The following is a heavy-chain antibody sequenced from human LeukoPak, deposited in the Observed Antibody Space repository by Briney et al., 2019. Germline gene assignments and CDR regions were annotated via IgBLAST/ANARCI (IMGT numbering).Heavy chain of an antibody. CDR3: ARDQWDIVVVVAAQQSLIAFDI. CDR1: RFTFSSYS. CDR2: ISSSSSYI. D-gene: IGHD2-15*01. J-gene: IGHJ3*02. V-gene: IGHV3-21*01. Sequence: GGSLRLSCAESRFTFSSYSMNWVRQAPGKGLEWVSSISSSSSYIYYADSVKGRFTTSGDNAKNSQYLQMNSLRAEDTAVYYCARDQWDIVVVVAAQQSLIAFDIWGQGTMVTVSS.